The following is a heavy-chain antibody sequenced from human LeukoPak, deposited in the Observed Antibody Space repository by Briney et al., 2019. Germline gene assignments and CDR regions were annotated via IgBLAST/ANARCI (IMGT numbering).Heavy chain of an antibody. CDR2: INPNRGGT. Sequence: ASVKVSCKASGYTFTGDNMHWVRAAPGQGVEWMGWINPNRGGTNYAQKFQGRVTMTRDTSISTAYMELSRLRSDDEAVYYCSRGRIVDIVVVPAATFGYWGQETLVTVSS. CDR1: GYTFTGDN. CDR3: SRGRIVDIVVVPAATFGY. V-gene: IGHV1-2*02. J-gene: IGHJ4*02. D-gene: IGHD2-2*03.